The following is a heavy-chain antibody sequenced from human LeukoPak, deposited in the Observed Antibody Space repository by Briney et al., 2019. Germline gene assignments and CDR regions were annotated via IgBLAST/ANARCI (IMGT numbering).Heavy chain of an antibody. CDR3: AKDLLPDY. CDR2: ISYDESNK. V-gene: IGHV3-30*18. D-gene: IGHD3-3*01. Sequence: PGGSLRLSCAASGFTFSSYGMHWVRQAPGKGLEWVAVISYDESNKYYADSVKGRFTISRDNSKNTLYLQMNSLRAEDTAVYYCAKDLLPDYWGQGTLVTVSS. CDR1: GFTFSSYG. J-gene: IGHJ4*02.